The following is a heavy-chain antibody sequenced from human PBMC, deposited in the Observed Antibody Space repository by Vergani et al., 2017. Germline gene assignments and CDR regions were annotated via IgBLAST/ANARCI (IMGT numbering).Heavy chain of an antibody. V-gene: IGHV4-4*02. D-gene: IGHD2-15*01. J-gene: IGHJ6*02. CDR2: MYHSGST. CDR1: GGYISSYY. Sequence: QVQLQESGPGLVKPSETLSLTCTVAGGYISSYYWSWVRQHPGKGLEWIGEMYHSGSTNYNQCLKSRVTISVDKSKNQFSLKLDSVTDADTAVYYCAREGFVVVAPFHYYYGMDVWGQGTTVTVSS. CDR3: AREGFVVVAPFHYYYGMDV.